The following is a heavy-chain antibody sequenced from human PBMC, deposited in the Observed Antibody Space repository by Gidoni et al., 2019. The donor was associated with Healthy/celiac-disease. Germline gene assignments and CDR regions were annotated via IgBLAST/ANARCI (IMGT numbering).Heavy chain of an antibody. V-gene: IGHV3-33*01. CDR2: IWYDGSNK. Sequence: LEWVAVIWYDGSNKYYADSVKGRFTISRDNSKNTLYLQMNSLRAEDTAVYYCAREHYCSGGSCYRRFDYWGQGTLVTVSS. D-gene: IGHD2-15*01. J-gene: IGHJ4*02. CDR3: AREHYCSGGSCYRRFDY.